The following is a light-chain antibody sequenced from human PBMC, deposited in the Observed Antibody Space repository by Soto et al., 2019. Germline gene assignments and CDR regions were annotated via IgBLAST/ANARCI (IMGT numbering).Light chain of an antibody. CDR3: QHYVPSPPSWT. CDR1: QSVSSSY. Sequence: ETVLTQSPGTLSLSPGEGATLSCRASQSVSSSYLAWYQQKPGQTPRLLIYGASNRATGIPDRFSGSGSGTDFTLTISRLEPEDFAVYYCQHYVPSPPSWTFGQGTKVEIK. J-gene: IGKJ1*01. V-gene: IGKV3-20*01. CDR2: GAS.